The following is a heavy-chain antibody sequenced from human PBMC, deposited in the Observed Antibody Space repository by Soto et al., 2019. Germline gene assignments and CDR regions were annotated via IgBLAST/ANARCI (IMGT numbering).Heavy chain of an antibody. Sequence: ASVKVSCKASGYTFTSYGIHWVRQAPGQGLEFMGWINANNGGAGSAQQFQGRVTVTRDTSITTVYMKLSNLRSDDTAVYYCAREGGSETLQPSYNWFDTWGQGTLVTVSS. CDR2: INANNGGA. CDR1: GYTFTSYG. J-gene: IGHJ5*02. CDR3: AREGGSETLQPSYNWFDT. V-gene: IGHV1-2*02. D-gene: IGHD6-25*01.